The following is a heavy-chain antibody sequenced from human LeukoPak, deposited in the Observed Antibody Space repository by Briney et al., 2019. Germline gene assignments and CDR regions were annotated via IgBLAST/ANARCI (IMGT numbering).Heavy chain of an antibody. Sequence: SQTLSLTCTVSGGSISSGGYYWSWIRQHPGKGLEWIGYIYYSGSTYYNPSLKSRVTISVDTSKNQFSLKLSSVTVADTAVYYCARGPSDGGTRWNWFDPWGQGTLVTVSS. CDR2: IYYSGST. V-gene: IGHV4-31*03. CDR1: GGSISSGGYY. CDR3: ARGPSDGGTRWNWFDP. J-gene: IGHJ5*02. D-gene: IGHD3-16*01.